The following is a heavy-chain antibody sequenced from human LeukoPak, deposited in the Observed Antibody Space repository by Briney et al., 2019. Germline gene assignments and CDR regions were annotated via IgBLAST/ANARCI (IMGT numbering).Heavy chain of an antibody. D-gene: IGHD3-16*01. J-gene: IGHJ4*02. V-gene: IGHV4-34*01. CDR2: INHSGST. Sequence: PSETLSLTCAVYGGSFSGYYWSWIRQPPGKGLEWIGEINHSGSTNYNPSLKSRVTISVDTSKNQFSLKLSSVTAADTAVYYCARGRAFGSYFDYWGQGTLVTVSS. CDR3: ARGRAFGSYFDY. CDR1: GGSFSGYY.